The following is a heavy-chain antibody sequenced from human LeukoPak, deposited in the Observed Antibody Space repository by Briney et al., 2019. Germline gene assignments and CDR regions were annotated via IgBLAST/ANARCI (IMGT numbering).Heavy chain of an antibody. CDR1: GGSISTPGYY. J-gene: IGHJ4*02. CDR3: ASGGAYCGADCYLPAFDY. CDR2: IYYSGST. V-gene: IGHV4-31*03. D-gene: IGHD2-21*02. Sequence: SETLSLTCTVSGGSISTPGYYWSWIRQHPGKGLEWIGYIYYSGSTYYNPSLKSRVTISVDTSKNQFSLKLSSVTAANTAVYYCASGGAYCGADCYLPAFDYWGQGTLVTVSS.